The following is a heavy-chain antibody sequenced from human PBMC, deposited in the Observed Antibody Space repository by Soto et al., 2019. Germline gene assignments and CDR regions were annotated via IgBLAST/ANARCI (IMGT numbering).Heavy chain of an antibody. Sequence: PSETLSLTCAVYGGSFSGYYWSWIRQPPGKGLEWIGYIYYSGSTNYNPSLKSRVTISVDTSKNQFSLKLSSVTAADTAVYYCASQVSYGSGWFDPWGQGTLVTVSS. J-gene: IGHJ5*02. CDR1: GGSFSGYY. CDR2: IYYSGST. V-gene: IGHV4-59*01. CDR3: ASQVSYGSGWFDP. D-gene: IGHD5-18*01.